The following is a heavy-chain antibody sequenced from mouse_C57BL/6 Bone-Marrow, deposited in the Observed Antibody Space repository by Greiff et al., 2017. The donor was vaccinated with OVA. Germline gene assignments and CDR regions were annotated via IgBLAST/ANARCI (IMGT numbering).Heavy chain of an antibody. J-gene: IGHJ2*01. CDR1: GYTFTSYW. V-gene: IGHV1-59*01. CDR2: IDPSDSYT. Sequence: QVQLQQPGAELVRPGTSVKLSCKASGYTFTSYWMHWVKQRPGQGLEWIGVIDPSDSYTNYNQKFKGKATLTVDTSSSTAYMQLSSLTSEDSAVYYCGGNYFDYWGQGTTLTVSS. CDR3: GGNYFDY.